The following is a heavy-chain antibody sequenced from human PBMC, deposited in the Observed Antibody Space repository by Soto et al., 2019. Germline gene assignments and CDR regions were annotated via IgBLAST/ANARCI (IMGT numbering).Heavy chain of an antibody. Sequence: GGSPRLSCAASGFTFSKYGMHWVRQAPGKGLEWLTVIAYDGNSKRYADSVKGRFTISRDNSKNTLYLEMNSLRAEDTAMYYCAKDLYRFREVVGVVGGTQVYSWGQGNMVTVSS. CDR1: GFTFSKYG. CDR3: AKDLYRFREVVGVVGGTQVYS. CDR2: IAYDGNSK. D-gene: IGHD2-15*01. J-gene: IGHJ5*02. V-gene: IGHV3-30*18.